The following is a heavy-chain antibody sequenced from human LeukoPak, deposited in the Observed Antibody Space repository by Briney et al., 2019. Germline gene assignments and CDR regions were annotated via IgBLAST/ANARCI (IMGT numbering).Heavy chain of an antibody. CDR2: ISSSSSYI. CDR1: GFTFSSYS. CDR3: ASHSGGYSYGFFDY. J-gene: IGHJ4*02. V-gene: IGHV3-21*01. Sequence: GGSLRLSCAASGFTFSSYSMNWVRQAPGKGLEGVSSISSSSSYIYYADSVKGRFTISRDNAKNSLYLQMNSLRAEDTAVYYCASHSGGYSYGFFDYWGQGTLVTVSS. D-gene: IGHD5-18*01.